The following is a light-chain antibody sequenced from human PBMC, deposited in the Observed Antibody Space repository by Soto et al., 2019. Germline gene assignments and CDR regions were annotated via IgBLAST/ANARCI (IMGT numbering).Light chain of an antibody. CDR1: QSVSSN. J-gene: IGKJ4*01. V-gene: IGKV3-15*01. CDR3: QQYNSWPLT. CDR2: GAS. Sequence: EIVMTQSPATLSVSPGERATLSCSASQSVSSNLAWYQQKPGQAPRLLIYGASTRAAGIPARLSGTGSGTEVTLTISSLQSEDFAVYYCQQYNSWPLTFGGGTKVEVK.